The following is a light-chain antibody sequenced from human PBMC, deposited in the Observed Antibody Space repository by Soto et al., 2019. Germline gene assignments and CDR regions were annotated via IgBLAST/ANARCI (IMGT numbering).Light chain of an antibody. J-gene: IGLJ1*01. CDR2: DVS. CDR1: RTDVDNYDY. Sequence: QSVLTQPASVSGSPGQSIAISCTGVRTDVDNYDYVSWYQQHPGQVPQLIIYDVSNRPSGASDRFSGSKSGNTASLTISGLQAEDEADYYCTSYTSSTHFYVFGTGTKVTVL. V-gene: IGLV2-14*03. CDR3: TSYTSSTHFYV.